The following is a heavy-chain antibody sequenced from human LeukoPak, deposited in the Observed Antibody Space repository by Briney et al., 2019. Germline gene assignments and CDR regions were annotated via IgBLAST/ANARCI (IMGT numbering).Heavy chain of an antibody. V-gene: IGHV1-2*02. J-gene: IGHJ4*02. CDR1: GYTFTGYY. CDR2: INPNSGGP. Sequence: ASVKVSCKACGYTFTGYYMHWVRQATGQGLEWMGWINPNSGGPNYAQKFQGRVTMTRDTSISTAYMELSRLRSDDTAVYYCARGYYYDSSGYFFDYWGQGTLVTVSS. CDR3: ARGYYYDSSGYFFDY. D-gene: IGHD3-22*01.